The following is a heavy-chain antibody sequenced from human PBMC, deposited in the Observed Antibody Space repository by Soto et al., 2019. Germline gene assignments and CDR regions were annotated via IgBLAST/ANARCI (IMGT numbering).Heavy chain of an antibody. J-gene: IGHJ4*02. V-gene: IGHV3-23*01. Sequence: VQLLDSGGGLVQPGGSLRLSCAASGFTFSSYAMGWVRQAPGKGLEWVSGISSTGGTADYADSVKGRFTISRDNSRNQMNLQMRSPRADDTAIYYCVKDRWNVAAAEVFDSWGQGTLVTVSS. CDR1: GFTFSSYA. CDR2: ISSTGGTA. CDR3: VKDRWNVAAAEVFDS. D-gene: IGHD6-13*01.